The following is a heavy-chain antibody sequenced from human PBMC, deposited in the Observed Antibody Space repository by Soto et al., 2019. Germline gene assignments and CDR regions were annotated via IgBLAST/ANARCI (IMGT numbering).Heavy chain of an antibody. D-gene: IGHD4-4*01. CDR3: ARDPRFTVTTLHAFDI. Sequence: QVQLVQSGAEVKKPGSSVKVSCKASGGTFSSYAISWVRQAPGQGLEWMGGIIPIFGTANYAQKFQGRVTIAADESTSTAYMELSSLISEDTAVYYCARDPRFTVTTLHAFDIWGQGTMVTVSS. CDR2: IIPIFGTA. V-gene: IGHV1-69*01. J-gene: IGHJ3*02. CDR1: GGTFSSYA.